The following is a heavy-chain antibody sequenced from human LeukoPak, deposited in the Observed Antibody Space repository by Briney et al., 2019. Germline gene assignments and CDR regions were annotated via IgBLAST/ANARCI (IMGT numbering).Heavy chain of an antibody. CDR3: ARTPRPYDYVWGSYRYTGYYFDY. V-gene: IGHV3-21*01. CDR2: ISSSSNYI. CDR1: GFTFSSYN. Sequence: GGSLRLSCAASGFTFSSYNMNWVRQAPGKGLEWVASISSSSNYIYYVDSVKGRFTISRDNAKNSLYLQMNSLRAEDTAVYYCARTPRPYDYVWGSYRYTGYYFDYWGQGTLVTVSS. D-gene: IGHD3-16*02. J-gene: IGHJ4*02.